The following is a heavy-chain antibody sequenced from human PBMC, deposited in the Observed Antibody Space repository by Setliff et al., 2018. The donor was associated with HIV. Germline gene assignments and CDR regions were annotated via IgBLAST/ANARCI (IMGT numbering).Heavy chain of an antibody. Sequence: RLSCAASGFTFHYFWMSWVRQAPGKGLEWVANIKQDGSEKNYVDSVKGRFTISRDTAKNSLYLQMNSLRVEDTAVYYCARDHWVAGLDYWGQGTLVTVSS. CDR1: GFTFHYFW. CDR3: ARDHWVAGLDY. V-gene: IGHV3-7*01. D-gene: IGHD6-19*01. CDR2: IKQDGSEK. J-gene: IGHJ4*02.